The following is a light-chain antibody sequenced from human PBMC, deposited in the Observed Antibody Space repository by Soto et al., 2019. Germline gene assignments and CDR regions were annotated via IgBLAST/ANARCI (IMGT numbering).Light chain of an antibody. V-gene: IGKV3-20*01. CDR3: QQYGSSPGT. CDR1: QSVNSN. Sequence: EIVMTQSPATLSVSPGERATLSCRASQSVNSNLAWYQQKPGQAPRLLIYGASIRDTGITDRFSGSGSGTDFTLTISRLESEDFAVYYCQQYGSSPGTFGQGTKVDIK. CDR2: GAS. J-gene: IGKJ1*01.